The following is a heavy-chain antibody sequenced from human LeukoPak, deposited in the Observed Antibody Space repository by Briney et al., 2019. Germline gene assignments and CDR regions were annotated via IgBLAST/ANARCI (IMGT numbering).Heavy chain of an antibody. CDR3: ARGLWFGTAEGY. V-gene: IGHV3-9*01. CDR1: GFTFDDYA. Sequence: GGSLRLSCAASGFTFDDYAMHWVRQAPGKGLEWVSGISWNSGSIGYADSVKGRFTISRDNAKNSLYLQMNSLRAEDTAVYYCARGLWFGTAEGYWGQGTLVTVSS. D-gene: IGHD3-10*01. CDR2: ISWNSGSI. J-gene: IGHJ4*02.